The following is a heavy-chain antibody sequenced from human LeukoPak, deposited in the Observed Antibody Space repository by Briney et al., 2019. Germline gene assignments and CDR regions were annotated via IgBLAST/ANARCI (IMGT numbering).Heavy chain of an antibody. CDR3: VRRRTTFDMTFGGLIVDCLDV. CDR2: IYYSGSGSI. J-gene: IGHJ6*02. V-gene: IGHV4-39*01. D-gene: IGHD3-16*02. Sequence: SETLSLTCTVSGASISSGSDYWGWIRQPPGKGLEWIGSIYYSGSGSIYYNPSLEGRVTISVDTSKNQFSLKLSSATAADTAVYYCVRRRTTFDMTFGGLIVDCLDVWGQGTTVTVSS. CDR1: GASISSGSDY.